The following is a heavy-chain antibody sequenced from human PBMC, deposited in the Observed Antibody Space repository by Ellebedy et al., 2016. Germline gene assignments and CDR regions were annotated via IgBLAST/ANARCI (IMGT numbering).Heavy chain of an antibody. CDR3: ASGANSDY. Sequence: ASVKVSCXASGYTFTDFYMHWVRQAPGQGLEWMGWINPNSGATNYAQKFQDRVTMTRDTSISTAYMELSSLKSDDTAVYYCASGANSDYWGQGTLVTVSS. CDR1: GYTFTDFY. D-gene: IGHD4/OR15-4a*01. J-gene: IGHJ4*02. CDR2: INPNSGAT. V-gene: IGHV1-2*02.